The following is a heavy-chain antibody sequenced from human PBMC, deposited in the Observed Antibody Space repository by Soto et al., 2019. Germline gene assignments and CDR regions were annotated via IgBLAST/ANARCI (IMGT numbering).Heavy chain of an antibody. Sequence: SETLSLTCTVSGGSISSSIYYWGWIRQPPGKGLEWIGNIYYSGNTYYTPSLKSRVTISVDTSKNQFSLKLSSVTAAVTAVYYCARHDGYNLGFDYWGQGTLVT. CDR2: IYYSGNT. CDR3: ARHDGYNLGFDY. D-gene: IGHD5-12*01. CDR1: GGSISSSIYY. J-gene: IGHJ4*02. V-gene: IGHV4-39*01.